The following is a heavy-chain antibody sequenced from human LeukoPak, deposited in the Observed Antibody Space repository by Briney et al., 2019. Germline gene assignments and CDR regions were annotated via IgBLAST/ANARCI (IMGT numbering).Heavy chain of an antibody. V-gene: IGHV3-53*01. CDR1: GFTVSSNY. Sequence: GGSLRLSCAASGFTVSSNYMSWVRQAPGKGLEWVSVIYSGGSTYYADSVKGRFTISRDNSKNTLYLQMNSLRAEDTAVYYCARALYEFCSGGSCYSYYFDYWGQGTLVTVSS. D-gene: IGHD2-15*01. J-gene: IGHJ4*02. CDR3: ARALYEFCSGGSCYSYYFDY. CDR2: IYSGGST.